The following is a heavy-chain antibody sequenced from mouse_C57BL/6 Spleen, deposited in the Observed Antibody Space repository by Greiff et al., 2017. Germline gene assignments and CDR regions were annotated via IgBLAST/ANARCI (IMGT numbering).Heavy chain of an antibody. Sequence: EVKLEESGPGLVKPSQSLSLTCSVTGYSITSGYYWNWIRQFPGNKLEWMGYISYEGSNNYNPSLKNRISITRDTSKNQFFLKLNSVTTEDTATYYCARGGMIKNYFDYWGQGTTLPVSS. CDR3: ARGGMIKNYFDY. D-gene: IGHD2-4*01. CDR1: GYSITSGYY. J-gene: IGHJ2*01. V-gene: IGHV3-6*01. CDR2: ISYEGSN.